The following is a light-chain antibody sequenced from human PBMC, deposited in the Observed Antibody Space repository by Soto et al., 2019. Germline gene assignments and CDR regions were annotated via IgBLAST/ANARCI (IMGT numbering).Light chain of an antibody. CDR1: SSNIGNNY. Sequence: QSVLTQPPSVSAAPGQTVTISCSGSSSNIGNNYVSWYQQLPGTAPKLLIYDNNERPSGIPDRFSGSKSGTSATLGITGLQSGDEAVYYCGTWDSSLSAELFGGGTKVTVL. V-gene: IGLV1-51*01. CDR3: GTWDSSLSAEL. CDR2: DNN. J-gene: IGLJ3*02.